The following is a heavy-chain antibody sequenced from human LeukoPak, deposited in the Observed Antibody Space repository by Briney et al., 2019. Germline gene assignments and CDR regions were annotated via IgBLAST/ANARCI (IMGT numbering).Heavy chain of an antibody. CDR1: GFTFSNYG. CDR2: INDDETST. J-gene: IGHJ4*02. Sequence: GGTLRLSCAASGFTFSNYGMNWVRQAPGKGLEWVSRINDDETSTSYADSVKGRFTISRDNSKNTLSLQMNSLRAEDTAVYYCAKRGPGSPESGKYYFDYWGQGTLDTVSS. CDR3: AKRGPGSPESGKYYFDY. D-gene: IGHD3-10*01. V-gene: IGHV3-23*01.